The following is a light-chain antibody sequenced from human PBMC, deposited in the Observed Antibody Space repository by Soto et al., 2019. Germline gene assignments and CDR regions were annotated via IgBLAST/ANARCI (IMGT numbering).Light chain of an antibody. J-gene: IGKJ1*01. CDR3: HQRQSWPRT. CDR2: DTS. CDR1: QSVSSY. Sequence: EIVLTQSPGTLSLSPGERATLSCRASQSVSSYLAWYQQKPGQAPRLLIYDTSTRAAGIPARFSASGTGTDFTLTISDVQPEDFAVYYCHQRQSWPRTFGQGTKVDIK. V-gene: IGKV3-11*01.